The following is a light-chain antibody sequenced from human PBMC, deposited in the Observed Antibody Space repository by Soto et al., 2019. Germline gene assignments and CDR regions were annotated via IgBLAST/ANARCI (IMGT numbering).Light chain of an antibody. Sequence: SPSALSVSPGESATLSCRASQSISSDLAWYQQKPGQAPRLLIYDASNRATGIPARFSGSGSGTDFTLTISSLEPEDFAIYYCQQLSNLPPSTFGQGTRLAI. V-gene: IGKV3-11*01. J-gene: IGKJ5*01. CDR1: QSISSD. CDR3: QQLSNLPPST. CDR2: DAS.